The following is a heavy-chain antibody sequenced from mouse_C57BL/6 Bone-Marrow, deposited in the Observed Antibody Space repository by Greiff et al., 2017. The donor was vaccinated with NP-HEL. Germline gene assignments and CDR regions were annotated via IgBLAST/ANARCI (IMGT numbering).Heavy chain of an antibody. CDR3: ARSIYYEYADDPFYAMDY. Sequence: EVQVVESGRGLVQPGRSLSLSCAASGFTFTDYYMSLVRQPPAMALGWLVFTRNTAHGYTSEYSAPVTGRFTISSDIFQSIRYLQMNALRAEDSATYYCARSIYYEYADDPFYAMDYWGQGTSGTVSS. D-gene: IGHD2-4*01. V-gene: IGHV7-3*01. CDR1: GFTFTDYY. J-gene: IGHJ4*01. CDR2: TRNTAHGYTS.